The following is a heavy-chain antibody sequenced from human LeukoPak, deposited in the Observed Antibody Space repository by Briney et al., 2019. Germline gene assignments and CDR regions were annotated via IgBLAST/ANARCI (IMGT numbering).Heavy chain of an antibody. D-gene: IGHD2-2*01. V-gene: IGHV4-34*01. CDR2: INHSGST. CDR3: ARAGPAGWFDP. J-gene: IGHJ5*02. CDR1: GGSFSGYY. Sequence: SETLSLTCAVYGGSFSGYYWSWIRQPPGKGLEWIGEINHSGSTNYNPSLKSRVAISVDTSKNQFSLKLSSVTAADTAVYYCARAGPAGWFDPWGQGTLVTVSS.